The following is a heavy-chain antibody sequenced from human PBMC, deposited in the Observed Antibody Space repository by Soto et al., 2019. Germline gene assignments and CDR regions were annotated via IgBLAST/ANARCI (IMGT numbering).Heavy chain of an antibody. CDR3: ARDRSCSSTSCPRGAFDI. Sequence: QLQLQESGSGLVKPSQTLSLTCAVSGGSISSGGYSWSWIRQPPGKGLEWIGYIYHSGSTYYNPSLKSRVTISVDRSKNQFSLKLSSVTAADTAVYYCARDRSCSSTSCPRGAFDIWGQGTMVTVSS. J-gene: IGHJ3*02. CDR1: GGSISSGGYS. CDR2: IYHSGST. V-gene: IGHV4-30-2*01. D-gene: IGHD2-2*01.